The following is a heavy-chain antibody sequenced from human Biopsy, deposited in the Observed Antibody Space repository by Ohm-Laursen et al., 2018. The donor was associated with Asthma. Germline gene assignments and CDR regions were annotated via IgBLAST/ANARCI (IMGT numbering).Heavy chain of an antibody. CDR3: ARKAGSCISRTCYSLDF. J-gene: IGHJ4*02. V-gene: IGHV1-69*01. CDR1: GGTFNTYV. D-gene: IGHD2-2*01. CDR2: INSVFGTT. Sequence: SSVKVSCKSLGGTFNTYVIGWGRQAPGQGLEWMGGINSVFGTTSYPQKFQDRVTITADDSTSTVYMELSSLRSEDTAVYYCARKAGSCISRTCYSLDFWGQGTLVTVSS.